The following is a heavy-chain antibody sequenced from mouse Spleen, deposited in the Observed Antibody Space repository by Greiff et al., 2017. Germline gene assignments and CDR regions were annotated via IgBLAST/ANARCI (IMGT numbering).Heavy chain of an antibody. CDR1: GFTFSDYG. CDR3: ARLGSTMISWFAY. V-gene: IGHV5-15*01. D-gene: IGHD2-4*01. Sequence: EVKLMESGGGLVKPGGSLKLSCAASGFTFSDYGMAWVRQAPGKGPEWVAFISNLAYSIYYADTVTGRFTISRENAKNTLYLEMSSLRSEDTAMYYCARLGSTMISWFAYWGQGTLVTVSA. CDR2: ISNLAYSI. J-gene: IGHJ3*01.